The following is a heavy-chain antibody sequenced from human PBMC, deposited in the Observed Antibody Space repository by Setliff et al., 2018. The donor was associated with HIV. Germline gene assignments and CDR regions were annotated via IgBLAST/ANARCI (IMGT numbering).Heavy chain of an antibody. Sequence: GGSLRLSCTASGFTFGDYAMSWVRQAPGKGLEWVGFIRSKAYGGTTEYAASVKGRFTISRDDSKSIAYLQMNSLKTEDTAVYYCTRDTLSRCFDYWGQGTLVTVS. CDR2: IRSKAYGGTT. V-gene: IGHV3-49*04. CDR3: TRDTLSRCFDY. CDR1: GFTFGDYA. J-gene: IGHJ4*02. D-gene: IGHD4-17*01.